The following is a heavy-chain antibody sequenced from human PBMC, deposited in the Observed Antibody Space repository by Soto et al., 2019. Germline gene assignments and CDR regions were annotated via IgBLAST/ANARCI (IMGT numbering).Heavy chain of an antibody. CDR1: GASVSSGSHY. CDR2: IYDYGST. J-gene: IGHJ4*02. V-gene: IGHV4-61*01. D-gene: IGHD2-15*01. CDR3: ARDEGGKCDY. Sequence: PSETLSLTCAVSGASVSSGSHYWSWIRQPPGKGLEWIGYIYDYGSTNYNPSLKSRVTISLDTSKNQFSMKLRSVTAADTAVYYCARDEGGKCDYWGRRTLVTVSS.